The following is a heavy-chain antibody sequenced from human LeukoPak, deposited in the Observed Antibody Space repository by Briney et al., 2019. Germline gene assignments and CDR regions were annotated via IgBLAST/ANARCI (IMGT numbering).Heavy chain of an antibody. CDR2: ISSSSSYI. V-gene: IGHV3-21*01. D-gene: IGHD2-2*01. CDR3: ARRYCSSTSCRYYYYGMDV. Sequence: GGSLRLSCAASGFTFSSYSMNWVRQAPGKGLEWVSSISSSSSYIYYADSVKGRFTISRVNAKNSLYLQMNSLRAEDTAVYYCARRYCSSTSCRYYYYGMDVWGQGTTVTVSS. CDR1: GFTFSSYS. J-gene: IGHJ6*02.